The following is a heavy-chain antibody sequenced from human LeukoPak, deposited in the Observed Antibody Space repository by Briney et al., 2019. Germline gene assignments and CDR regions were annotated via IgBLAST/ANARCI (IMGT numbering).Heavy chain of an antibody. CDR3: ARGAMGTTGDRAMVADY. CDR2: VNPDSGVT. V-gene: IGHV1-2*02. Sequence: GASVKVSCKASGYTFSGYYIHWVRQAPGQGLEWMGWVNPDSGVTNYAQKFQGRVTMTRDTSIRTASVELSRVRSDDTAVYYCARGAMGTTGDRAMVADYWGQGTLVTVSS. D-gene: IGHD5-18*01. CDR1: GYTFSGYY. J-gene: IGHJ4*02.